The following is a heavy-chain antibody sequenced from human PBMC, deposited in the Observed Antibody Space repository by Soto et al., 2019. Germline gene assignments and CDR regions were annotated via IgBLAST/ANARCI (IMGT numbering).Heavy chain of an antibody. CDR3: ARVLSGGANWFDP. CDR1: GGSISSGGYY. Sequence: QVQLQESGPGLVKPSQTLSLTCTVSGGSISSGGYYWSCIRQFPGKGLEWIGYIYYSGGAYYNPSLKSRLTISVDTSKNLFSLKLSSVTAADTAVYYCARVLSGGANWFDPWGQGTLVTVSS. D-gene: IGHD1-26*01. CDR2: IYYSGGA. J-gene: IGHJ5*02. V-gene: IGHV4-31*03.